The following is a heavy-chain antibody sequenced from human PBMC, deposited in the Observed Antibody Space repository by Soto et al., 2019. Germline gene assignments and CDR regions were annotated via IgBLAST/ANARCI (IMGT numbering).Heavy chain of an antibody. CDR3: AREVRGDFWSGYNWFDP. V-gene: IGHV4-59*01. CDR2: IYYSGST. Sequence: QVQLQESGPGLVKPSETLSLTCTVSGGSISSYYWSWIRQPPGKGLEWIGYIYYSGSTNYNPSLKRRVTISVDTSKNQFSLKLSSVTAADTAVYYCAREVRGDFWSGYNWFDPWGQGTLVTVSS. CDR1: GGSISSYY. D-gene: IGHD3-3*01. J-gene: IGHJ5*02.